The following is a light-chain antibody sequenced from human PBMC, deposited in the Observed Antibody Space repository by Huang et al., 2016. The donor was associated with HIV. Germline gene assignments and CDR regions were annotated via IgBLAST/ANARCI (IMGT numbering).Light chain of an antibody. CDR1: QSVSSN. V-gene: IGKV3-15*01. Sequence: EIVMTQSPATLSVSPGERATLSCRASQSVSSNLAWYQQKPGQAPRLLIYGASTRATGIPARFSGSGSGKEFTLTISSLQSEDFAVYYCQKYNNWPPVFGPGTKVDIK. CDR3: QKYNNWPPV. CDR2: GAS. J-gene: IGKJ3*01.